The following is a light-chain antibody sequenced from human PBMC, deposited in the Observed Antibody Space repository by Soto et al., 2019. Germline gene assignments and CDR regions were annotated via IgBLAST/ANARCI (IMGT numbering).Light chain of an antibody. V-gene: IGKV3-15*01. CDR2: GAS. CDR1: QSVSSSY. CDR3: QQYNIYSRT. J-gene: IGKJ1*01. Sequence: EVLLTQSPSTLSVSPGERATLSCRASQSVSSSYLAWYQQKPGLAPRLLIYGASTRATGIPARFSGSRSGTEFTLPISSLQPADFATYYCQQYNIYSRTFGQGTKVDIK.